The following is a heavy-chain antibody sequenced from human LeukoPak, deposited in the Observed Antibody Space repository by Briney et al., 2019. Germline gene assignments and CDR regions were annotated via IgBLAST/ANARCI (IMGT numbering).Heavy chain of an antibody. CDR2: IYPGDSDT. Sequence: GESLKISCKGSGYSFTSYWIGWVRQMPGKGLEWMGIIYPGDSDTRYSPSFQGQVTISADKSISTAYLQWSSLKASDTAMYYCARRSSGYPYSDTFDIWGQGTMVTASS. V-gene: IGHV5-51*01. J-gene: IGHJ3*02. CDR3: ARRSSGYPYSDTFDI. D-gene: IGHD3-22*01. CDR1: GYSFTSYW.